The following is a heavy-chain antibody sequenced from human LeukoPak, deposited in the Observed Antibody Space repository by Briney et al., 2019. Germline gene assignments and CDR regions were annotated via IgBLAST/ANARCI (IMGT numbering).Heavy chain of an antibody. J-gene: IGHJ3*02. CDR2: IIPIFGTA. V-gene: IGHV1-69*05. Sequence: SVKVSCKASGGTFSSYAISWVRQAPGQGLEWMGRIIPIFGTANYAQKFQGRVTITTDESTSTAYMELSSLRSEDTAVYCCARDTVLYGDDAFDNWGQGTMVTVSS. CDR1: GGTFSSYA. D-gene: IGHD4-17*01. CDR3: ARDTVLYGDDAFDN.